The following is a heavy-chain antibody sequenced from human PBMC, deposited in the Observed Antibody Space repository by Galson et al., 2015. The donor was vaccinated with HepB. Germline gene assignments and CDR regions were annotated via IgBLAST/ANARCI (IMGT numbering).Heavy chain of an antibody. CDR2: ISSSGSTI. CDR1: GFTFSDYY. J-gene: IGHJ6*02. V-gene: IGHV3-11*01. CDR3: ARDRSGSSGWYYYYYYGMDV. Sequence: SLRLSCAASGFTFSDYYMSWIRQAPGKGLEWVSYISSSGSTIYYADSVKGRFTISRDNAKNSLYLQMNSLRAEDTAVYYCARDRSGSSGWYYYYYYGMDVWGQGTTVTVSS. D-gene: IGHD6-19*01.